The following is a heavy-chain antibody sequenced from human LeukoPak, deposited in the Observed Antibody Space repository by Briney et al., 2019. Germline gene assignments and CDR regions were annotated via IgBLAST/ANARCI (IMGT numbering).Heavy chain of an antibody. Sequence: PSETLSLTCAVYGGSFSGYYWSWIRQAPGKGLEWIGEINHSGSTNYNPSLKSRVTISVDTSKNQFSLKLSSVTAADTAVYYCARGVDTAMVTYYYYMDVWGKGTTVTVSS. D-gene: IGHD5-18*01. CDR3: ARGVDTAMVTYYYYMDV. J-gene: IGHJ6*03. V-gene: IGHV4-34*01. CDR1: GGSFSGYY. CDR2: INHSGST.